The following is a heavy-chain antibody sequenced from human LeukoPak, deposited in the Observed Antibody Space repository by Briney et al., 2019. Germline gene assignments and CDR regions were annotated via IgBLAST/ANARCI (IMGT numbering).Heavy chain of an antibody. CDR3: AKDSRLYGGYDFDY. J-gene: IGHJ4*02. V-gene: IGHV3-33*06. CDR1: GLSVSNYW. Sequence: PGGSLRLSCVASGLSVSNYWMSWVRQAPGKGLEWVAVIWYDGSNKYYADSVKGRFTISRDNSKNTLYLQMNSLRAEDTAVYYCAKDSRLYGGYDFDYWGQGTLVTVSS. CDR2: IWYDGSNK. D-gene: IGHD5-12*01.